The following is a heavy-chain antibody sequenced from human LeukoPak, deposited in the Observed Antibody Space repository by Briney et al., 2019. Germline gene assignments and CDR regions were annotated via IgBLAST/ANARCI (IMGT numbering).Heavy chain of an antibody. CDR2: INHSGST. CDR3: ARDYGGNSPGNWFDP. CDR1: GGSFSGYY. D-gene: IGHD4-23*01. V-gene: IGHV4-34*01. Sequence: SETLSLTCAVYGGSFSGYYWSWIRQPPGKGLEWIGEINHSGSTNYNPSLKSRVTISVDTSKNQFSLKLSSVTAADTAVYYCARDYGGNSPGNWFDPWGQGTLVTVSS. J-gene: IGHJ5*02.